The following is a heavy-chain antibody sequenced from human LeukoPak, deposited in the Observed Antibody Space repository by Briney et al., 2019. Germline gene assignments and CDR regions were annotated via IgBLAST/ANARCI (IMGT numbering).Heavy chain of an antibody. D-gene: IGHD3-22*01. J-gene: IGHJ6*02. CDR1: GFTFTNAW. V-gene: IGHV3-15*07. CDR2: IKSKTDGGTT. CDR3: TTDITMKAGGLGMDV. Sequence: GGSLRLSCAASGFTFTNAWMNWVRQAPGKGLEWVGRIKSKTDGGTTDYAAPVKGRFTISRDDSKNTLYLQMNSLKTEDTAVYYCTTDITMKAGGLGMDVWGQGTTVTVSS.